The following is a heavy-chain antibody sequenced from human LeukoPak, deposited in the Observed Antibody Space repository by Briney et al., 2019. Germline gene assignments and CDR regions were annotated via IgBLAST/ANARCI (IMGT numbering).Heavy chain of an antibody. Sequence: KTSQTLSLTCTVSGGSISSGGYYWSWIRRHPGKGLEWIGYIYYSGSTNYNPSLKSRVTISVDTSKNQFSLKLSSVTAADTAVYYCARSGYCSSTSCYFPMLNWGQGTLVTVSS. CDR2: IYYSGST. CDR1: GGSISSGGYY. V-gene: IGHV4-31*03. D-gene: IGHD2-2*01. CDR3: ARSGYCSSTSCYFPMLN. J-gene: IGHJ4*02.